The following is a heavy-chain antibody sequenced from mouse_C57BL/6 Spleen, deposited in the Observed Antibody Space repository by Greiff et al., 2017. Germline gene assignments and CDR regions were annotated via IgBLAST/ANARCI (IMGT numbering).Heavy chain of an antibody. J-gene: IGHJ1*03. D-gene: IGHD1-1*01. Sequence: QVQLQQPGAELVRPGSSVKLSCKASGYTFTSYWMHWVKQRPIQGLEWIGNIDPSDSETHYNQKFKDKATLTVDKSSSTAYMQLSSLTSEDSAVYYCARRGYYYGSNWYFDVWGTGTTVTVSS. CDR1: GYTFTSYW. CDR3: ARRGYYYGSNWYFDV. V-gene: IGHV1-52*01. CDR2: IDPSDSET.